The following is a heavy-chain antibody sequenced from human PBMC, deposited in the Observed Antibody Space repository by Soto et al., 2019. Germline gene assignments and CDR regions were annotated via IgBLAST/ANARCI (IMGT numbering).Heavy chain of an antibody. Sequence: PSETLSLTCRVSGDSISDTIYYWGWIRQPPGMGLEWIGSIHYSGSTQFHPSFKSRVTISVDTSKNQFSLKLSSVTAADTAVYYCARGSLLYQLLLRRYYYYGMDVWGQGTTVTVSS. CDR1: GDSISDTIYY. CDR2: IHYSGST. D-gene: IGHD2-2*01. V-gene: IGHV4-39*01. CDR3: ARGSLLYQLLLRRYYYYGMDV. J-gene: IGHJ6*02.